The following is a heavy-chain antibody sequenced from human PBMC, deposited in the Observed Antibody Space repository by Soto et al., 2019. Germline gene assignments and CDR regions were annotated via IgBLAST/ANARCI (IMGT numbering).Heavy chain of an antibody. J-gene: IGHJ4*02. Sequence: QVQLQESGPRLLKPSKTLSLTCRVSGGSVSCDGSYWSWIRQHPGKGLEWIGYIYYSGSTFFNPSLQSRLTISLDTSNNPYALKPTSVTAADTALSYCSRDIGGSSGWYFNYWGQGILVTVSS. CDR3: SRDIGGSSGWYFNY. CDR1: GGSVSCDGSY. V-gene: IGHV4-31*03. D-gene: IGHD6-19*01. CDR2: IYYSGST.